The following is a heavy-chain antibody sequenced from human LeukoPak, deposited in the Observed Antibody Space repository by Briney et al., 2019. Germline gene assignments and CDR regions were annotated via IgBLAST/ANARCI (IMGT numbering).Heavy chain of an antibody. Sequence: ASVKVSCKASGYTFTGYYMHWVRQAPGQGLEWMGWINPNSGGTNYAQKFQGRVTMTRDTSISTAYMELSRLRSDDTAEYYCARNQMGIAVAGLFDYWGQGTLVTVSS. CDR2: INPNSGGT. CDR3: ARNQMGIAVAGLFDY. D-gene: IGHD6-19*01. CDR1: GYTFTGYY. V-gene: IGHV1-2*02. J-gene: IGHJ4*02.